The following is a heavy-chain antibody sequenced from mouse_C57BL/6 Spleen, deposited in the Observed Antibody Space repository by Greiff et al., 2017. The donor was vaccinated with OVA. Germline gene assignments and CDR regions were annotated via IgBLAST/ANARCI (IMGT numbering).Heavy chain of an antibody. J-gene: IGHJ3*01. V-gene: IGHV1-82*01. Sequence: QVHVKQSGPELVKPGASVKISCKASGYAFSSSWMNWVKQRPGKGLEWIGRIYPGDGDTNYNGKFKGKATLTADKSSSTAYMQLSSLTSEDSAVYFCASHYGSSPPWFAYWGQGTLVTVSA. D-gene: IGHD1-1*01. CDR3: ASHYGSSPPWFAY. CDR1: GYAFSSSW. CDR2: IYPGDGDT.